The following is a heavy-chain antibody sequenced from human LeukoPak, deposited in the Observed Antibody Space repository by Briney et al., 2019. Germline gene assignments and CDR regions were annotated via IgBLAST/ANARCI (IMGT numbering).Heavy chain of an antibody. J-gene: IGHJ4*02. D-gene: IGHD3-3*01. V-gene: IGHV3-23*01. CDR3: AKDRPSLYYDFWSGYYTRGTLFDY. Sequence: PGGSLRLSCAASGSTFSSYAMSWVRQAPGKGLEWVSAISGSGGSTYYADSVKGRFTISRDNSKNTLYLQMNSLRAEDTAVYYCAKDRPSLYYDFWSGYYTRGTLFDYWGQGTLVTVSS. CDR1: GSTFSSYA. CDR2: ISGSGGST.